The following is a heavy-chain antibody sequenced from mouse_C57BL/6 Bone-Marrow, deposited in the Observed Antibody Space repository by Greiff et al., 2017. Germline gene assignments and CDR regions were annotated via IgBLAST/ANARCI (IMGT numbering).Heavy chain of an antibody. CDR2: IRNKANNHAT. CDR1: GFTFSDAW. V-gene: IGHV6-6*01. Sequence: EVKLVESGGGLVQPGGSMKLSCAASGFTFSDAWMDWVRQSPEKGLEWVAEIRNKANNHATYYAESVKGRFTISRDDSKRNVYLQMHSLRAEDTGMDYCTSDLLWLRRGFAYWGQGTLVTVAA. CDR3: TSDLLWLRRGFAY. D-gene: IGHD2-2*01. J-gene: IGHJ3*01.